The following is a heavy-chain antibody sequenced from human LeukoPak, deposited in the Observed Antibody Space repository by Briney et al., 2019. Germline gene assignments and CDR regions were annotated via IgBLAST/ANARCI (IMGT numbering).Heavy chain of an antibody. V-gene: IGHV3-11*01. D-gene: IGHD6-13*01. J-gene: IGHJ4*02. CDR3: ARMYSSWYADY. CDR1: GFTFSDYY. Sequence: GGSLRLSCAASGFTFSDYYMSWIRQAPGKGLEWVSYISSSGTTIYYADSVKGRFTISRDNAKNSLFLQMNSLRAEDTAVYYCARMYSSWYADYWGQGTLVTVSS. CDR2: ISSSGTTI.